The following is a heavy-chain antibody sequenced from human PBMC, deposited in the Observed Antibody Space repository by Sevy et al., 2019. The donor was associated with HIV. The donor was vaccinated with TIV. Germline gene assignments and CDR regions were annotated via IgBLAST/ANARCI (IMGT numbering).Heavy chain of an antibody. V-gene: IGHV4-39*01. CDR1: GGSISSSSYC. CDR3: ARHGPVAGGDY. D-gene: IGHD6-19*01. CDR2: IFYSGST. Sequence: SETLSLTCTVSGGSISSSSYCWGWLRQPPGKGREWIGSIFYSGSTYYNPSLKSRVTISVDTSKNQFSRKRSAVTAADTAVYYCARHGPVAGGDYWGQGTLVTVSS. J-gene: IGHJ4*02.